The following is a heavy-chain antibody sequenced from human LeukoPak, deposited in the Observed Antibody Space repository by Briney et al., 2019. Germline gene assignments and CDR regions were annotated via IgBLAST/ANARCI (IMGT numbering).Heavy chain of an antibody. CDR1: GYTFTNYD. V-gene: IGHV1-8*01. J-gene: IGHJ4*02. Sequence: ASVKVSCKASGYTFTNYDIHWVRRATGQGLEWMGWMNPNSVNTAYAQKFQGRVTMTRNTSISTAYMELSSLRSEDTAVYYCARDRVGATSAVDHWGQGTLVTVSS. CDR2: MNPNSVNT. D-gene: IGHD1-26*01. CDR3: ARDRVGATSAVDH.